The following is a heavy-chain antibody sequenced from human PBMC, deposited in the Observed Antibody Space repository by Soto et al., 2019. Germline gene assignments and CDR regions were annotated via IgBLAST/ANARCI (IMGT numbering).Heavy chain of an antibody. Sequence: GGALRLSCAASGFTFSKYWMSWVRQAPGKGLEWVANIKQDGSEKWYMDSVKGRFTISRDNAKKSLFLQMNSLRVEDTAVYYCARGDYHDNSGPFSDAFDVWGQGTMVTVSS. CDR2: IKQDGSEK. V-gene: IGHV3-7*04. CDR1: GFTFSKYW. D-gene: IGHD3-22*01. CDR3: ARGDYHDNSGPFSDAFDV. J-gene: IGHJ3*01.